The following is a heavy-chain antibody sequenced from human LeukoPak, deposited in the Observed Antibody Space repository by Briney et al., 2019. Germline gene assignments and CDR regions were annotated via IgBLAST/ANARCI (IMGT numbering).Heavy chain of an antibody. D-gene: IGHD3-22*01. CDR2: ISGSGGST. CDR3: AKEITAGYYDSSGAFDY. Sequence: RGSLRLSCAASGFTFSSYAMSWVRQAPGKGLEWVSAISGSGGSTYYADSVKGRFTISRDNSKNTLYLQMNSLRAEDTAVYYCAKEITAGYYDSSGAFDYWGQGALVTVSS. V-gene: IGHV3-23*01. J-gene: IGHJ4*02. CDR1: GFTFSSYA.